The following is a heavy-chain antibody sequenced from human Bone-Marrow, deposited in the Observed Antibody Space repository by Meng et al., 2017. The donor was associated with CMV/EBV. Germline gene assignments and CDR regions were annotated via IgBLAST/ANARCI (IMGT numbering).Heavy chain of an antibody. CDR2: ISSSGSTI. V-gene: IGHV3-11*01. D-gene: IGHD3-3*01. CDR1: GFTFSDYY. CDR3: AGITIFGVVACY. Sequence: GGSLRLSCAASGFTFSDYYMSWIRQAPGKGLEWVSYISSSGSTIYYADSVKGRFTISRDNAKNSLYLQMNSLRAEDTAVYYCAGITIFGVVACYWGQGTLVTVSS. J-gene: IGHJ4*02.